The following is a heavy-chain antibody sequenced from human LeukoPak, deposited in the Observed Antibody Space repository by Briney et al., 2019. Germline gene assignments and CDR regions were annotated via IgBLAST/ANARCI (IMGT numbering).Heavy chain of an antibody. CDR1: GGSISSGSYY. V-gene: IGHV4-61*02. J-gene: IGHJ3*02. CDR2: IYTSGST. D-gene: IGHD1-7*01. Sequence: SQTLSLTCTVSGGSISSGSYYWSWIRQPAGKGLEWIGRIYTSGSTNYNPSLKSRVIISVDTSKNQFSLELSSVTAADTAVYYCARVGYNWNYSDAFDIWGQGTMVTVSS. CDR3: ARVGYNWNYSDAFDI.